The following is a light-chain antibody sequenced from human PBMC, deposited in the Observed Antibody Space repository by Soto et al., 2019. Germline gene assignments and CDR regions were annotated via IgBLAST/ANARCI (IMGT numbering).Light chain of an antibody. V-gene: IGKV1-5*01. CDR3: QQYSTYTWT. J-gene: IGKJ1*01. CDR1: QSISSW. CDR2: DAS. Sequence: IQMTQSPSTLSSSLGDRVTITCRASQSISSWLAWYQQKPGKAPKVLIFDASSLESGVPSRFSGSVSATEGTLTISSLKKDDGSTYYCQQYSTYTWTFGQGTKVDIK.